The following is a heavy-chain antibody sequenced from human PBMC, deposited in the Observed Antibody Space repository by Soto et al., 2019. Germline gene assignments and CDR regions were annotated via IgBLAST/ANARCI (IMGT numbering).Heavy chain of an antibody. CDR2: INAGNGNT. Sequence: ASVKVSCKASGYTFTTYAMHWVRQAPGQRLEWMGWINAGNGNTKYSQKFQGRVTITRDTSASTAYMELSSLRSEDTAVYYCARGPITMIGYYFDYWGQGTLVTVSS. J-gene: IGHJ4*02. CDR1: GYTFTTYA. CDR3: ARGPITMIGYYFDY. D-gene: IGHD3-10*02. V-gene: IGHV1-3*01.